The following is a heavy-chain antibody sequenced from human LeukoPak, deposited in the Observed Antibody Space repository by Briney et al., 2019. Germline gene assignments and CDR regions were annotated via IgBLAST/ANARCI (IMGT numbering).Heavy chain of an antibody. V-gene: IGHV3-9*01. J-gene: IGHJ6*02. D-gene: IGHD3-10*01. Sequence: GSSLRLSCAASGFTFDDYAMHWVRQAPGRGLEWVSGISWNSGSRGYADSVKGRFTISRDNAKNSLYLQMNSLRAEDTALYYCAKATPVGDYYYYGMDVWGQGTTVTVSS. CDR1: GFTFDDYA. CDR3: AKATPVGDYYYYGMDV. CDR2: ISWNSGSR.